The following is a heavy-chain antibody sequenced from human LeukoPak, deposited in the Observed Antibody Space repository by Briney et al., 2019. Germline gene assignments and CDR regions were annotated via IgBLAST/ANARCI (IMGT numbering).Heavy chain of an antibody. V-gene: IGHV4-59*01. D-gene: IGHD5-18*01. CDR3: ARTTEGGYTYGYFYYYYVDV. CDR1: GGSISSYY. CDR2: IYYSEST. J-gene: IGHJ6*03. Sequence: SETLSLTCTVSGGSISSYYWSWIRQPPGKGLEWIGYIYYSESTNYNPSLKSRVTISVDTSKNQFSLKLTSVTAADTAVYYCARTTEGGYTYGYFYYYYVDVWGKGTTVTISS.